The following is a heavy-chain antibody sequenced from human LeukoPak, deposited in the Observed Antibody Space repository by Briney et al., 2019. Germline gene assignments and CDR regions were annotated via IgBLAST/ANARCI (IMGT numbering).Heavy chain of an antibody. CDR3: ARDLGDYVGYDAFDI. Sequence: GGSLRLSCAASGFTFGSFEMNWVRQAPGKGLECLSYISSSRSNKYYAHSLKGRFTISRDNAKNSLYLQMNSLTAEDTADYYCARDLGDYVGYDAFDIWGQGTRVTVSS. CDR1: GFTFGSFE. D-gene: IGHD4-17*01. V-gene: IGHV3-48*03. J-gene: IGHJ3*02. CDR2: ISSSRSNK.